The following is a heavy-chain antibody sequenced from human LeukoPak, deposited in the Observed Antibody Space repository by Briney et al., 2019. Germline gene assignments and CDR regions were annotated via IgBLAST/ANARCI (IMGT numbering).Heavy chain of an antibody. CDR2: INAGNGNT. CDR1: GYTFTSYA. Sequence: GASVKVSCKASGYTFTSYAMHWVRQAPGQGLEWMGWINAGNGNTKYSQKFQGRVTITRDTSASTAYMELSSLRSEDTAVYYCARDDYYYYGMDVWGKGTTVTVSS. CDR3: ARDDYYYYGMDV. J-gene: IGHJ6*04. V-gene: IGHV1-3*01.